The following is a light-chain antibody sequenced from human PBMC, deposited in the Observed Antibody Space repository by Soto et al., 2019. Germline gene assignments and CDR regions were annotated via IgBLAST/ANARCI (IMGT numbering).Light chain of an antibody. Sequence: IQMTQSPSSLSASVGDRVTITCRASQGIRSDLDWYQQKPGKAPKLLIYDASSLESGVPSRFSGSGSGTDFTLTISSLQPEDFATYYCQQSYSTPLTFGGGTKVDIK. J-gene: IGKJ4*01. V-gene: IGKV1-39*01. CDR1: QGIRSD. CDR3: QQSYSTPLT. CDR2: DAS.